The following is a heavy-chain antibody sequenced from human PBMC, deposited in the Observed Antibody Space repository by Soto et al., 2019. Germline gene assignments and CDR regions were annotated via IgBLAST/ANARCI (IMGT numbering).Heavy chain of an antibody. Sequence: SETLSLTCAVYGGSFSGYYWSWIRQPPGKGLEWIGEINHSGSTNYNPSLKSRVTISVDTPKNQFSLKLSSVTAADTAVYYCARGGIVVGATIDYWGQGTLVTVSS. J-gene: IGHJ4*02. CDR2: INHSGST. D-gene: IGHD1-26*01. V-gene: IGHV4-34*01. CDR1: GGSFSGYY. CDR3: ARGGIVVGATIDY.